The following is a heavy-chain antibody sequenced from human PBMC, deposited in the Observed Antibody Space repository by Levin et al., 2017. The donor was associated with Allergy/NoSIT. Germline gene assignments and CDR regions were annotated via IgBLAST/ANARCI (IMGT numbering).Heavy chain of an antibody. J-gene: IGHJ6*02. D-gene: IGHD3-3*01. CDR3: ARDLTIFAGMDV. CDR2: INNSGTT. CDR1: DGSISSRSYS. Sequence: KPSETLSLTCTVSDGSISSRSYSWGCIRQAPGKGLEWIATINNSGTTFYNPSLKSRATISIDTSNNQFSLTLSSVTAADTAVYFCARDLTIFAGMDVWGQGTTITVSS. V-gene: IGHV4-39*07.